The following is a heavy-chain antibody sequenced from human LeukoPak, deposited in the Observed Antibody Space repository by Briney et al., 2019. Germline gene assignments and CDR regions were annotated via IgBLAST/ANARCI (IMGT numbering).Heavy chain of an antibody. Sequence: GGSLRLSCAASGFTFSSYALHWVRQAPGKGLEWVALIPYDGSNKYYADSVKGRFTVSRDNSKNTLYLQMNSLRAEDTAVYYCVRGAYSSSWLNFDYWGQGTLVTVSS. D-gene: IGHD6-13*01. CDR3: VRGAYSSSWLNFDY. V-gene: IGHV3-30*04. J-gene: IGHJ4*02. CDR1: GFTFSSYA. CDR2: IPYDGSNK.